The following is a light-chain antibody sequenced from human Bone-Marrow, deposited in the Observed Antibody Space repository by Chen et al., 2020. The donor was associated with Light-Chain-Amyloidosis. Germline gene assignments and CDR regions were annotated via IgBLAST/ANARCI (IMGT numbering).Light chain of an antibody. Sequence: SYELTQPPSVSVSPGQTARITCSGDDLPTKYAYWYQQKPGQAPVLVIHGDTERPSGISERFSGSRSGTTATLTISGVQAEDEADYHCQSADSSGTDEVIFGGGTKLTVL. CDR1: DLPTKY. V-gene: IGLV3-25*03. CDR3: QSADSSGTDEVI. J-gene: IGLJ2*01. CDR2: GDT.